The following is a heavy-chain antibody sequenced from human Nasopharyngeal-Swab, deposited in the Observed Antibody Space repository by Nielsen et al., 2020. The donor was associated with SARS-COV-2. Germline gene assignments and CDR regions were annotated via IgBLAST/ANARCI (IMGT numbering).Heavy chain of an antibody. D-gene: IGHD4-17*01. CDR1: GGSFSGYY. V-gene: IGHV4-34*01. CDR3: ARASATTVTSWNWFDP. CDR2: INHSGST. Sequence: SETLSLTCAVYGGSFSGYYWSWIRQPPGKGLEWIGEINHSGSTNYNASLKSRVTISVDTSKNYFSLKLSSVTAADTAVYYCARASATTVTSWNWFDPWGQGTLVTVSS. J-gene: IGHJ5*02.